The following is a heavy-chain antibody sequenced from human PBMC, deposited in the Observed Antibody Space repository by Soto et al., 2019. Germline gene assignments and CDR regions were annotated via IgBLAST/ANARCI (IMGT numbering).Heavy chain of an antibody. J-gene: IGHJ4*02. D-gene: IGHD3-16*01. CDR3: ARVIPVSGPDY. CDR2: INHSGST. CDR1: GGFFSSYY. V-gene: IGHV4-34*01. Sequence: SETLSLTCAVSGGFFSSYYWSWIRQPPGKGLEWIGEINHSGSTIYSPSLKSRVTISVDTSKNRFSLNLRSVTAADTAVYYCARVIPVSGPDYWGQGTLVTVSS.